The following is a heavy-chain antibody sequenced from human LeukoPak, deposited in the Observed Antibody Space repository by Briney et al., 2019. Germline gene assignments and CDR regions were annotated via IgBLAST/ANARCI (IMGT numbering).Heavy chain of an antibody. J-gene: IGHJ6*03. CDR2: INHSGST. CDR3: ARRGYYYMDV. D-gene: IGHD2-15*01. Sequence: SETLSLTCAVYGGSFSGYYWSWIRQPPGKGREWIGEINHSGSTNYNPSLKSRVTISVDTSKNQFSLKLSSVTAADTAVYYCARRGYYYMDVWGKGTTVTVSS. V-gene: IGHV4-34*01. CDR1: GGSFSGYY.